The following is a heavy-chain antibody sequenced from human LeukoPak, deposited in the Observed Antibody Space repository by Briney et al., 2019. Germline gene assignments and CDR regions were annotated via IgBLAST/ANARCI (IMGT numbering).Heavy chain of an antibody. CDR1: GFSFRSYS. V-gene: IGHV3-21*01. J-gene: IGHJ4*02. CDR2: ITSTSTDL. CDR3: ARAAGHYFDY. Sequence: AGGSLRLSCADAGFSFRSYSMNWVRQAPGKGLEWVSFITSTSTDLFYADSVKGRFTVSRDNARNSLYLQMNTLRAEDTAVYYCARAAGHYFDYWGQGSLVTVSS.